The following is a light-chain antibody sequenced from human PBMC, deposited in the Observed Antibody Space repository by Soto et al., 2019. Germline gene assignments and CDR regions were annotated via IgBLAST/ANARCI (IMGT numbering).Light chain of an antibody. CDR3: AAWDDNLNSYV. V-gene: IGLV1-44*01. J-gene: IGLJ1*01. Sequence: QAVVTQPPSASGTPGQRVTISCSGSSSNIGSNTVNWYQQLPGTAPKLLIYLGDQRASGVSDRFSGSKSGTSASLAINGLRSDDEADYYCAAWDDNLNSYVFGSGTKVTVL. CDR2: LGD. CDR1: SSNIGSNT.